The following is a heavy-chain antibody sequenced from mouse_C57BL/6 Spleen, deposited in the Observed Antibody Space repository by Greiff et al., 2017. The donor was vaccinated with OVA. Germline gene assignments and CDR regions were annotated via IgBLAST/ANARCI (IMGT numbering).Heavy chain of an antibody. Sequence: EVQLQQSGAELVRPGASVKLSCTASGFNIKDDYMHWVKQRPEQGLEWIGWIDPENGDTEYASKFQGKATITADTSSNTAYLQLSSLTSEDTAVYYCTTDYSKAWFAYWGQGTLVTVSA. D-gene: IGHD2-5*01. V-gene: IGHV14-4*01. CDR2: IDPENGDT. CDR1: GFNIKDDY. J-gene: IGHJ3*01. CDR3: TTDYSKAWFAY.